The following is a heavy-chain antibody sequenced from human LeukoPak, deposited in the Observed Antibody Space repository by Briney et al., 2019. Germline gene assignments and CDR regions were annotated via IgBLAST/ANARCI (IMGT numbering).Heavy chain of an antibody. Sequence: PGRSLRLSCAASGFTFSSYAMNWVRQAPGKGLEWVSGINWNGVSTGYADSVKGRFTISRDNAKNSLYLQMNSLRPEDTALYYCAKGGRLTTLYNWFDPWGQGTLVTVSS. J-gene: IGHJ5*02. CDR1: GFTFSSYA. D-gene: IGHD1/OR15-1a*01. CDR2: INWNGVST. V-gene: IGHV3-20*04. CDR3: AKGGRLTTLYNWFDP.